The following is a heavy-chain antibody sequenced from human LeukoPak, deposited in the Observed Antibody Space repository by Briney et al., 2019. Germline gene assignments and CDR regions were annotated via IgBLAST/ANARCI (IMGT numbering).Heavy chain of an antibody. Sequence: PSETLSLTCAVYGGSFSGYYWSWIRQPPGKGLEWTGEINHSGSTNYNPSLKSRVTISVDTSKNQFSLKLSSVTAADTAVYYCARGLRYYDILTGYYTYYFDYWGQGTLVTVSS. CDR1: GGSFSGYY. J-gene: IGHJ4*02. V-gene: IGHV4-34*01. D-gene: IGHD3-9*01. CDR2: INHSGST. CDR3: ARGLRYYDILTGYYTYYFDY.